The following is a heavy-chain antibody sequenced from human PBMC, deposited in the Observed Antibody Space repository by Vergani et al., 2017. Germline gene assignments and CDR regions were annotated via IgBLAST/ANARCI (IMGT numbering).Heavy chain of an antibody. J-gene: IGHJ2*01. CDR3: ARGHYGDYPGPFWYFDL. Sequence: QVQLVESGGGVVQPGGSLRLSCAASGFTFSSYGMHWVRQAPGKGLEWVAFIRYDGSNKYYADSVKGRFTISRDNSKNTLYLQMNSLRAEDTAVYYCARGHYGDYPGPFWYFDLWGRGTLVTVSS. D-gene: IGHD4-17*01. CDR2: IRYDGSNK. CDR1: GFTFSSYG. V-gene: IGHV3-30*02.